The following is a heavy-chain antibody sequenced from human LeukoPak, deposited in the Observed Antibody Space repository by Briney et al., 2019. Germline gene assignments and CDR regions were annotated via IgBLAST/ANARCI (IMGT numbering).Heavy chain of an antibody. J-gene: IGHJ4*02. D-gene: IGHD4/OR15-4a*01. CDR3: AKDYYGSNYGYLDN. Sequence: GGSLRLSCAASGFAFDDYTMHWVRQAPGKGLEWVSLINKDAGSTYYADSVKGRFTTSRDNSKTSLYLQMNSLRTEDTAFYYCAKDYYGSNYGYLDNWGQGTLVTVSS. CDR1: GFAFDDYT. V-gene: IGHV3-43*01. CDR2: INKDAGST.